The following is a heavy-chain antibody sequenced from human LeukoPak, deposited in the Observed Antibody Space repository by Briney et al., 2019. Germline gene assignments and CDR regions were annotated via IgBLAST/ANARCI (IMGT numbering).Heavy chain of an antibody. CDR3: ARHSSGNFDY. V-gene: IGHV3-21*01. CDR1: GLTFSRYS. Sequence: GGSLRLSCAASGLTFSRYSMNWVRQAPGKGLEWVSSISTSSSYIYYADSVKGRFTISRDNAKNSLYLQMNSLRAEDTAVYYCARHSSGNFDYWGQGTLVTVSS. J-gene: IGHJ4*02. CDR2: ISTSSSYI. D-gene: IGHD1-26*01.